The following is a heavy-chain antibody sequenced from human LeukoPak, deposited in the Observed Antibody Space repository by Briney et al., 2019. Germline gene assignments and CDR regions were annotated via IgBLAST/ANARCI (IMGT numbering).Heavy chain of an antibody. CDR2: IYYSGST. Sequence: SETLSLTCTVSGGSISSSSYYWSWIRQPPGKGLEWIGYIYYSGSTNYNPSLKSRVTISVDTSKNQFSLKLSSVTAADTAVYYCARVCQSWFGELFFDYWGQGTLVTVSS. V-gene: IGHV4-61*01. D-gene: IGHD3-10*01. CDR1: GGSISSSSYY. CDR3: ARVCQSWFGELFFDY. J-gene: IGHJ4*02.